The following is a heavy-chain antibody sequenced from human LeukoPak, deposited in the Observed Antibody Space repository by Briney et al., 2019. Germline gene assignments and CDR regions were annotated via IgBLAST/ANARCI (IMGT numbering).Heavy chain of an antibody. Sequence: PSETLSLTCTVSGYSISSGYYWGWTRQPPGKGLEWIGSIYHSGSTYYNPSLKSRVTISVDTSKNQFSLKLSSVTAADTAVYYCARDPRTTGSIDYWGQGTLVTVSS. D-gene: IGHD1-1*01. CDR2: IYHSGST. CDR3: ARDPRTTGSIDY. J-gene: IGHJ4*02. V-gene: IGHV4-38-2*02. CDR1: GYSISSGYY.